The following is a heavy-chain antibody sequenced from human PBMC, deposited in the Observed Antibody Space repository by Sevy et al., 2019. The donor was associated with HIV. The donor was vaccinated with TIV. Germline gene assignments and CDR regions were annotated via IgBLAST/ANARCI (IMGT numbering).Heavy chain of an antibody. D-gene: IGHD3-22*01. V-gene: IGHV3-21*01. Sequence: GGSLRLSCAASGFTFSTYNMNWVRQAPGKGLEWVSSITDSSNYIYHADSVKGRLTISRDNAKNSLYLQMNSLRAADTAVYFCARDRRTLNYYGSSGYNYYFDYWGQGTLVTVSS. CDR2: ITDSSNYI. J-gene: IGHJ4*02. CDR3: ARDRRTLNYYGSSGYNYYFDY. CDR1: GFTFSTYN.